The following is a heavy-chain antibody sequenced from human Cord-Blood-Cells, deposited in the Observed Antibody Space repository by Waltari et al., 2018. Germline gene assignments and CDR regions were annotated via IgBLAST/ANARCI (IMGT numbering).Heavy chain of an antibody. D-gene: IGHD7-27*01. J-gene: IGHJ2*01. Sequence: QVQLVQSGAEVKKPGASVKVSCKASGYTFTGYYIHWVRQAPGQGLEWMGLINPNSGSTNYAQKCQGWVTMTMDTFVSTAYMELGRLGSDDTAVYYCARGAAGESYWYFDLWGRCTLVTVSS. V-gene: IGHV1-2*04. CDR1: GYTFTGYY. CDR3: ARGAAGESYWYFDL. CDR2: INPNSGST.